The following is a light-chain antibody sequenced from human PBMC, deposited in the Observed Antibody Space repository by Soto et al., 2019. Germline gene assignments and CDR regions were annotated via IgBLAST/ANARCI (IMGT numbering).Light chain of an antibody. Sequence: SGLTQPPSASGTPGQRVIVSCSGTYSNIGINDVHWYRQLSGSAPQILIYDTTERATGVPDRFSGSKSGTSASLAISGLQAEDEADYHCAAWDDSLNGPIFGGGTKVTVL. CDR3: AAWDDSLNGPI. J-gene: IGLJ2*01. CDR1: YSNIGIND. V-gene: IGLV1-44*01. CDR2: DTT.